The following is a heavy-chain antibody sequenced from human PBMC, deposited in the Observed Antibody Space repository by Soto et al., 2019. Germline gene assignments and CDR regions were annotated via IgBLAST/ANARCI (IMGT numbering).Heavy chain of an antibody. D-gene: IGHD6-25*01. CDR1: GFTFSDHY. V-gene: IGHV3-72*01. CDR3: ARSARLSPFDT. Sequence: GGSLRLSWAASGFTFSDHYMDWVRQAPGKGLEWVARSRDKAESHTTEHAASVQGRFTISRDDSQSSLYLQMNSLKTEDTAVYYCARSARLSPFDTWGQGVLVTVSS. J-gene: IGHJ5*02. CDR2: SRDKAESHTT.